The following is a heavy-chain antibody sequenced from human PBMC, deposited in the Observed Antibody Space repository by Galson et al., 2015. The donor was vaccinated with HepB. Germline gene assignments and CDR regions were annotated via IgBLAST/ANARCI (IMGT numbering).Heavy chain of an antibody. CDR2: INSDGSST. D-gene: IGHD2-2*01. CDR1: GFTFSSSW. V-gene: IGHV3-74*01. CDR3: ARDPPRGYCSSTSCYRDAFDI. Sequence: SLRLSCAASGFTFSSSWMHWVRHAPGKGLVWVSRINSDGSSTSYADSVKGRFTISRDNAKNTLYLQMNSLRAEDTAVYYCARDPPRGYCSSTSCYRDAFDIWGQGTMVTVSS. J-gene: IGHJ3*02.